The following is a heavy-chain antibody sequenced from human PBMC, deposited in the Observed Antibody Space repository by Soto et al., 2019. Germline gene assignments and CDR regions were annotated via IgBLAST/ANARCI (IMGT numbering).Heavy chain of an antibody. CDR3: ATAHYDFWSGFSQKYYFDY. D-gene: IGHD3-3*01. V-gene: IGHV4-34*01. J-gene: IGHJ4*02. CDR1: GGSFSGYY. Sequence: QVHLQQWGAGLLKPSETLSLTCAVYGGSFSGYYRNWIRQSPGKGLELIGDINHSGGTNYNPSLKSRVTISLDTSKNQFSLRLSSVTAADTAVYYCATAHYDFWSGFSQKYYFDYWGQGTQVTVYS. CDR2: INHSGGT.